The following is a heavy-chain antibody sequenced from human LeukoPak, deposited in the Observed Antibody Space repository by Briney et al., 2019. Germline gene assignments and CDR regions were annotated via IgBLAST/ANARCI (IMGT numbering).Heavy chain of an antibody. Sequence: ASVKVSCKASGYTFTRYFMHWVRQAPGQGLEWMGIINPSGGSTSYAQKFQGRVTMTRDTSTSTVYMELSSLRSEDTAVYYCARAPEALYCSGGSCYSAFDAFDIWGQGTMVTVSS. CDR1: GYTFTRYF. V-gene: IGHV1-46*01. J-gene: IGHJ3*02. CDR3: ARAPEALYCSGGSCYSAFDAFDI. D-gene: IGHD2-15*01. CDR2: INPSGGST.